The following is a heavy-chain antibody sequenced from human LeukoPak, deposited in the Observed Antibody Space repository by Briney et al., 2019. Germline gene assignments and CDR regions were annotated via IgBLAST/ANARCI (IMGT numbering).Heavy chain of an antibody. CDR2: ISSSGSTV. CDR1: EFTFSDYH. Sequence: PGGSLRLSCAASEFTFSDYHMSWIRQAPGKGLEWVSYISSSGSTVYYADSVKGRFTISRDNAKNSLYLQMSSLRAEDTAVYYCARESYSNYLGYMDVWGKGTTVTVSS. D-gene: IGHD4-11*01. J-gene: IGHJ6*03. CDR3: ARESYSNYLGYMDV. V-gene: IGHV3-11*04.